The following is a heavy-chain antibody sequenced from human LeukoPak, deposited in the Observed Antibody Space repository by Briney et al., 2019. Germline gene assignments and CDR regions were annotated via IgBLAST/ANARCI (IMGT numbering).Heavy chain of an antibody. V-gene: IGHV3-21*01. CDR3: ASNWNDVGWFDP. J-gene: IGHJ5*02. CDR1: GFTFSSYS. CDR2: ISSSSSYI. D-gene: IGHD1-20*01. Sequence: GGSLRLSCAASGFTFSSYSMNWVRQAPGKGLEWVSSISSSSSYIYYADSVKGRFTISRDNAKNSLYLQMNSLRAEDTAVYYCASNWNDVGWFDPWGQGTLVTVSS.